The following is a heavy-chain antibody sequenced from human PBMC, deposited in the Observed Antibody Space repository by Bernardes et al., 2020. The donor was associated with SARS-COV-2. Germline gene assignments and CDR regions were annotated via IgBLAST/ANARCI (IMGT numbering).Heavy chain of an antibody. J-gene: IGHJ4*02. D-gene: IGHD3-16*01. Sequence: GGSLRLSCAASGFTFSTYSMNWVRQAPGKGLEWVSSISGSSTYIYYAESVKGRFTISRDNAKNSLYLQMNSLRAEDTAGYYCAGGGEEIDYWGQGTLVTVSS. V-gene: IGHV3-21*04. CDR1: GFTFSTYS. CDR2: ISGSSTYI. CDR3: AGGGEEIDY.